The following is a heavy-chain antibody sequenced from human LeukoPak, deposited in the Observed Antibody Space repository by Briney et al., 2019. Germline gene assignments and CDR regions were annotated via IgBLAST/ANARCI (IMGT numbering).Heavy chain of an antibody. Sequence: PGGSLRLSCAASGFTFSRYALNWARQASGKGLEWVSTVSVSGGSTYYADSVKGRFTISRDNSENTLYLQMNSPRAEDTAVYYCAKDVKAGSGDYYFDYWGQGTLVTVSS. CDR1: GFTFSRYA. J-gene: IGHJ4*02. CDR2: VSVSGGST. CDR3: AKDVKAGSGDYYFDY. D-gene: IGHD3-3*01. V-gene: IGHV3-23*01.